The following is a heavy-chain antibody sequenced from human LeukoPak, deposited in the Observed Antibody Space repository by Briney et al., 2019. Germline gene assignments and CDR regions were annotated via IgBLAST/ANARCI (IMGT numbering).Heavy chain of an antibody. D-gene: IGHD3-3*01. V-gene: IGHV3-23*01. CDR3: ARHTIFGVVIPFDY. Sequence: PGGSLRLSCAGSGFAFSSYAMSWVRQAPGKGLEWVSAIRGSGGSTYYADSVKGRFTISRDNSKSTLYLQMNSLRAEDTAVYYCARHTIFGVVIPFDYWGQGTLVTVSS. CDR2: IRGSGGST. J-gene: IGHJ4*02. CDR1: GFAFSSYA.